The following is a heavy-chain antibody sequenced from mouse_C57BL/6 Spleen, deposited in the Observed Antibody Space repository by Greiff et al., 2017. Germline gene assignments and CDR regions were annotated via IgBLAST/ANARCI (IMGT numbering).Heavy chain of an antibody. CDR1: GFTFSDYG. CDR2: ISSGSSTI. D-gene: IGHD2-5*01. J-gene: IGHJ4*01. CDR3: ARSSNYFYYYAMDV. V-gene: IGHV5-17*01. Sequence: EVKLMESGGGLVKPGGSLKLSCAASGFTFSDYGMHWVRQAPEKGLEWVAYISSGSSTIYYADTVKGRFTITRDNAKNTLFLQMTSLRSEDTAMYYFARSSNYFYYYAMDVWGQGTSVTVSS.